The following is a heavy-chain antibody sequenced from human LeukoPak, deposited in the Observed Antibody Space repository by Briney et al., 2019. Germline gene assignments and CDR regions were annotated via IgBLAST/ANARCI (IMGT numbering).Heavy chain of an antibody. Sequence: GGSLRLSCAASGFTFSSYWMHWVRQAPGKGLVWVSRINNDGSSTSYADAVKGRFTISRGNAKNTVYVQMNSMRAEDTAVYYCARPTKEGSSWYWWFDPWGQGTLVTVSS. V-gene: IGHV3-74*01. CDR1: GFTFSSYW. CDR3: ARPTKEGSSWYWWFDP. D-gene: IGHD6-13*01. CDR2: INNDGSST. J-gene: IGHJ5*02.